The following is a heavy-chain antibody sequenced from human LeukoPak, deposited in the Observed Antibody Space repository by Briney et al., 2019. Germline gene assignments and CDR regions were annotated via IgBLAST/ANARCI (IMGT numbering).Heavy chain of an antibody. V-gene: IGHV4-38-2*02. CDR3: ASGLVGSGSPGAFDI. D-gene: IGHD1-26*01. CDR2: IYHSGST. Sequence: SETLSLTCTVSAYSFSTNYFWGWIRQPPGMDLEWIGSIYHSGSTYYNPSLKSRVTISVDTSKNQFSLKLTSVTAADTAVYFYASGLVGSGSPGAFDIWGQGTMVTVSS. J-gene: IGHJ3*02. CDR1: AYSFSTNYF.